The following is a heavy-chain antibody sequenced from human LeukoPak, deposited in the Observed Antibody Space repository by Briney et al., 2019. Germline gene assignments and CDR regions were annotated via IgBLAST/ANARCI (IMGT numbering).Heavy chain of an antibody. CDR3: ARKGASGSSWYYFDY. Sequence: ASVKVSCKASGYTFTSYDMHWVRQAPGQRLEWMGWINAGNGNTKYSQKFQGRVTITRDTSTSTAYMELSSLRSEDTAVYYCARKGASGSSWYYFDYWGQGTLVTVSS. V-gene: IGHV1-3*01. J-gene: IGHJ4*02. CDR1: GYTFTSYD. CDR2: INAGNGNT. D-gene: IGHD6-13*01.